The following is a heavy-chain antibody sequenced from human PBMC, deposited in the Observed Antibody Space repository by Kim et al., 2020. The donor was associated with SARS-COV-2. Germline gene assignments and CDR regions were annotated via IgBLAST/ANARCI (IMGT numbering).Heavy chain of an antibody. CDR1: GFTFSNTW. CDR2: IKSKTDGGTT. Sequence: GGSLRLSCAASGFTFSNTWMSWVRQAPGKGLEWVGRIKSKTDGGTTDYAAPVKGRFTISRDDSKNTLYLQMNSLKTEDTAVYYCTTDRFDKTRPYYDFWSGYYRNSYCYYGMDVWGQGTTVTVSS. CDR3: TTDRFDKTRPYYDFWSGYYRNSYCYYGMDV. V-gene: IGHV3-15*01. D-gene: IGHD3-3*01. J-gene: IGHJ6*02.